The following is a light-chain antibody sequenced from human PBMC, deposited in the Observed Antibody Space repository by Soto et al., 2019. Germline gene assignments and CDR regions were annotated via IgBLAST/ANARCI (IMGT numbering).Light chain of an antibody. CDR2: LNSDGSH. J-gene: IGLJ2*01. CDR1: SGHSSYA. CDR3: QTWGTGTLV. Sequence: VVTQSPSASASLGASVKLTCTLSSGHSSYAIAWHQQQPEKGPRYLMKLNSDGSHSKGDGIPDRFSGSSSGAERYLTISSLQSEDEADYYCQTWGTGTLVFGGGTKVTVL. V-gene: IGLV4-69*01.